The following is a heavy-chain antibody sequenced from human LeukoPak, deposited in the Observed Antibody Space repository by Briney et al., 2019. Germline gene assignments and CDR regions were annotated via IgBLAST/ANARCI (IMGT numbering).Heavy chain of an antibody. CDR3: AKDPNGDFVGAFDS. CDR2: ITGSGHVS. D-gene: IGHD4-17*01. V-gene: IGHV3-23*01. J-gene: IGHJ3*01. Sequence: GGSLTLSCAASGFTFSAYAMVWVRQAPGRGLEWVSGITGSGHVSYYADSVKDRFAISRDNSKNTLYLQMTSLRAEDAAIYYCAKDPNGDFVGAFDSWGQGTKVSVSS. CDR1: GFTFSAYA.